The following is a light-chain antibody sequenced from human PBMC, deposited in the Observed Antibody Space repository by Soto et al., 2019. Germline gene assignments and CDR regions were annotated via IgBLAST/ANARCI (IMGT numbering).Light chain of an antibody. CDR2: DVN. V-gene: IGLV2-14*01. Sequence: QSALTQPASVSGSPGQSITISCTGTSSDVGGYNYVSWYQQNPGKAPKLMIYDVNNRPSGVSYRFSGSKSGNTASLTISGLHAEDEADYYCSSYTSSSTRVFGTGTKVTVL. CDR3: SSYTSSSTRV. CDR1: SSDVGGYNY. J-gene: IGLJ1*01.